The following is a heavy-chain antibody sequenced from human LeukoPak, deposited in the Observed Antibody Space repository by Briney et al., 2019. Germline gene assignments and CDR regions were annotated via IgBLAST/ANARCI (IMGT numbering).Heavy chain of an antibody. CDR3: ARAIAYYYDSSGYYHDY. CDR1: GLTFRSYS. CDR2: MSSSSSYI. V-gene: IGHV3-21*01. J-gene: IGHJ4*02. D-gene: IGHD3-22*01. Sequence: GGSLRLSCAASGLTFRSYSMNWVRQAPGKGLEWVSSMSSSSSYIYYADSVKGRFTISRDNAKNSLYLQMNSLRTEDTAVYYCARAIAYYYDSSGYYHDYWGQGTLVTVSS.